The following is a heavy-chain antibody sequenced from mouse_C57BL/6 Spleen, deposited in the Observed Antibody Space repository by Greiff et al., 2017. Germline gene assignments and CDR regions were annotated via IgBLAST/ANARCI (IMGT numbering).Heavy chain of an antibody. CDR3: ARGGGTAQGCDYFDY. V-gene: IGHV3-6*01. Sequence: EVQLVESGPGLVKPSQSLSLTCSVTGYSITSGYYWNWIRQFPGNKLEWMGYISYDGSNNYNPSLKNRISITRYTSKNQFFLKLNSVTTEDTAAYYCARGGGTAQGCDYFDYWGQGTTLTVSS. J-gene: IGHJ2*01. CDR2: ISYDGSN. D-gene: IGHD3-2*02. CDR1: GYSITSGYY.